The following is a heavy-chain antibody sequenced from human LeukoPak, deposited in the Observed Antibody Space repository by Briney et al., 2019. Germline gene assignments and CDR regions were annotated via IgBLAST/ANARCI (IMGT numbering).Heavy chain of an antibody. J-gene: IGHJ4*02. V-gene: IGHV4-59*02. D-gene: IGHD6-19*01. CDR3: ARARSRWNYFDY. CDR2: IHSSGST. CDR1: GGSVTSYY. Sequence: SETLSLTCTVSGGSVTSYYWSWIRQPPGKGLGWIGHIHSSGSTNYNPSLKSRVTISIDTSKNRFSLNLSSVTAADTAVYYCARARSRWNYFDYWSQGSLVTVSS.